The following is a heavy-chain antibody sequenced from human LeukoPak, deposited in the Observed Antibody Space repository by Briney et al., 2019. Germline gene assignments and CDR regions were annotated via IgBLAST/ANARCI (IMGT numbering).Heavy chain of an antibody. CDR3: ARLARSSYSGGFVDY. Sequence: SETLSLTCAVYGGSFSGYYWSWIRQPPGKGLEWIGEINHSGSTNYNPSLKSRVTISVDTSKNQFSLKLSSVTAADTAVYYCARLARSSYSGGFVDYWGQGTLVTVSS. V-gene: IGHV4-34*01. CDR1: GGSFSGYY. J-gene: IGHJ4*02. D-gene: IGHD2-15*01. CDR2: INHSGST.